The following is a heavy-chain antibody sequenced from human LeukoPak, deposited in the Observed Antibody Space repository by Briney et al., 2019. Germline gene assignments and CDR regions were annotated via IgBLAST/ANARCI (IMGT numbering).Heavy chain of an antibody. CDR3: ARLIGCSSNTSCSNFWFDP. CDR2: MNPNSGNT. J-gene: IGHJ5*02. D-gene: IGHD2-2*01. CDR1: GYTFTSYD. Sequence: ASVKVSCKASGYTFTSYDINWVRQATGQGLEWMGWMNPNSGNTGYAQKFQGRVTMTRNTSISTAYMELSSQRSEDTVVYYCARLIGCSSNTSCSNFWFDPWGQGTLVTVSS. V-gene: IGHV1-8*01.